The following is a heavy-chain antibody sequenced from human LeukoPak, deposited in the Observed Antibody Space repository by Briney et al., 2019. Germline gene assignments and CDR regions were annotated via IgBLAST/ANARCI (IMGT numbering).Heavy chain of an antibody. CDR2: IKQDGSEK. CDR3: ARDIEAGPLYYGMDV. J-gene: IGHJ6*02. CDR1: GFTFSSYW. Sequence: GGSLRLSCAASGFTFSSYWMSWVRQAPGKGLEWVANIKQDGSEKYYVDSVKGRFTISRDNAKNSLYLQMNSLRAEDTAVYYCARDIEAGPLYYGMDVWGQGTTVTVSS. V-gene: IGHV3-7*01. D-gene: IGHD2-15*01.